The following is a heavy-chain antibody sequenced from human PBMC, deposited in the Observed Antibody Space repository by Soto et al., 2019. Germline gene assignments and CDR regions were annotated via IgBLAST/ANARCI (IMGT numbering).Heavy chain of an antibody. D-gene: IGHD4-17*01. CDR3: ASGGTATTNYYYHGMDV. CDR1: GGTFSSYA. J-gene: IGHJ6*02. Sequence: QVQLVQSGAEVKKPGSSVKVSCKASGGTFSSYAISWVRQAPGQGLEWMGGIIPIFGTANYAQKFQGRVTITADESTSTAYMELSSLRSADTAVYYCASGGTATTNYYYHGMDVWGQGTTVTVSS. V-gene: IGHV1-69*01. CDR2: IIPIFGTA.